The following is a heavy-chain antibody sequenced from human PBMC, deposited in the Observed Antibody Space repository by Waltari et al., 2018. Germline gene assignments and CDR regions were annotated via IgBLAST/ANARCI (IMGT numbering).Heavy chain of an antibody. Sequence: QVQLVQSGAEVKKPGASVKVSCKASGYTFTGYYMHWVRQAPGKGLEWMGRINPNSGGTNHAQKFHGRVTMTRYTSISTAYMELSRLRSDDTAVYYCARIWGSDDYWGQGTLVTVSS. CDR3: ARIWGSDDY. J-gene: IGHJ4*02. CDR1: GYTFTGYY. V-gene: IGHV1-2*06. CDR2: INPNSGGT. D-gene: IGHD3-16*01.